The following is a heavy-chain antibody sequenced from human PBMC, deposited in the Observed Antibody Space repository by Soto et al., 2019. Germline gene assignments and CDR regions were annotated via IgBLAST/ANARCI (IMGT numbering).Heavy chain of an antibody. CDR1: GFTFSTYT. CDR2: ISGSGGSP. CDR3: AKARCSTTNCYVPDY. J-gene: IGHJ4*02. V-gene: IGHV3-23*01. D-gene: IGHD2-2*01. Sequence: EVQLLESGGGLVQPGGSLRLSCAASGFTFSTYTMSWARRAPGKGLEWVSAISGSGGSPSYADSVQGRFTISRDNPKKTLYLQMNSLRAEDTAVYYCAKARCSTTNCYVPDYWGQGTLVTVSS.